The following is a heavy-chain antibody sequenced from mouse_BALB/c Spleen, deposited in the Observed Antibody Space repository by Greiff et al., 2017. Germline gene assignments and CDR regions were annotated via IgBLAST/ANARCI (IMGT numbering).Heavy chain of an antibody. J-gene: IGHJ4*01. Sequence: EVKLQESGPGLVKPSQSLSLTCSVTGYSITSGYYWNWIRQFPGNKLEWMGYISYDGSNNYNPSLKNRISITRDTSKNQFFLKLNSVTTEDTATYYCARDLYYDYHYAMDYWGQGTSVTVSS. CDR1: GYSITSGYY. V-gene: IGHV3-6*02. D-gene: IGHD2-4*01. CDR2: ISYDGSN. CDR3: ARDLYYDYHYAMDY.